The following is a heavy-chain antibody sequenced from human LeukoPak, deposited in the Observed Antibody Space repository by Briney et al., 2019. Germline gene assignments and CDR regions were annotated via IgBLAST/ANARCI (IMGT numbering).Heavy chain of an antibody. CDR3: ATVSVAVAGRNPSYYFDY. V-gene: IGHV1-24*01. CDR2: FDPEDGET. D-gene: IGHD6-19*01. Sequence: ASVKVSCKVSGYTLTELSMHWVRQAPGKGLEWMGGFDPEDGETIYAQKFQDRVTMTEDTSTDTAYMELSSLRSEDTAVYYCATVSVAVAGRNPSYYFDYWGQGTLVTVSS. CDR1: GYTLTELS. J-gene: IGHJ4*02.